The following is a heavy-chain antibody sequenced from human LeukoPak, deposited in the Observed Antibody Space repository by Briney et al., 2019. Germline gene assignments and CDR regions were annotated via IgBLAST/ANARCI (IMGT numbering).Heavy chain of an antibody. V-gene: IGHV3-30*18. CDR1: GFTFSSYG. CDR2: MAYGGSNE. J-gene: IGHJ4*02. Sequence: WGSLRLSCAASGFTFSSYGMHWVRQAPGKGLEWVAVMAYGGSNEYYADSVKGRFTISRDNSKNTLYLQMNSLRTEDAAVYYCAKDRSSSWSFDYWGQGTPVTVSS. D-gene: IGHD6-13*01. CDR3: AKDRSSSWSFDY.